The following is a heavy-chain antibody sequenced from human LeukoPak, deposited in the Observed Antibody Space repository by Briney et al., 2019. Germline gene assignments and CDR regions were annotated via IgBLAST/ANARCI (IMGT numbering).Heavy chain of an antibody. CDR2: ISYDGSNE. CDR1: GFTFSSYG. J-gene: IGHJ3*02. Sequence: PGGSLRLSCAASGFTFSSYGMHWVRQAPGKGLEWVAVISYDGSNEYYADSVKGRFTISRDNSKNTLYLQMNSLRAEDTAVYYCAKAFLEWFGEGAFDIWGQGTMVTVSS. D-gene: IGHD3-10*01. CDR3: AKAFLEWFGEGAFDI. V-gene: IGHV3-30*18.